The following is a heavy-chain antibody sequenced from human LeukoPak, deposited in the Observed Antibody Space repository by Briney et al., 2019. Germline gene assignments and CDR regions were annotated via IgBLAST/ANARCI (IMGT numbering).Heavy chain of an antibody. D-gene: IGHD3-10*01. J-gene: IGHJ6*03. CDR3: ARDLGSWFGESYYYYYMDV. CDR1: GFSFSDNS. CDR2: ISPSSSYI. V-gene: IGHV3-21*01. Sequence: NPGGSLRLSCAASGFSFSDNSMTWVRQAPGKGLEWVSSISPSSSYIFYSDSLKGRFTISRDNAKNSLYLQMNSLRAEDTAVYYCARDLGSWFGESYYYYYMDVWGKGTTVTVSS.